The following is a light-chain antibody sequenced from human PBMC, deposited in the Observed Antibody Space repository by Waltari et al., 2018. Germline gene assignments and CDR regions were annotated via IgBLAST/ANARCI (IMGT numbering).Light chain of an antibody. CDR3: QKYNDWPLT. CDR1: QSVGSS. Sequence: ETVMIQSPATVSLSPGDRVTLSCRASQSVGSSLAWYQQKLGQPPRLLIYFASTRDTGIPDRFSGRGSGTDFTLTISSLDPEDVGIYYCQKYNDWPLTFGGGTRVEIK. V-gene: IGKV3-11*01. CDR2: FAS. J-gene: IGKJ4*01.